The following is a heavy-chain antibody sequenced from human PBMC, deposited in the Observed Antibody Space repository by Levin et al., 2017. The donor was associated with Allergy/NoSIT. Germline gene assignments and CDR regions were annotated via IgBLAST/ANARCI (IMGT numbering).Heavy chain of an antibody. CDR3: AVRHDLDY. J-gene: IGHJ4*02. V-gene: IGHV3-53*01. CDR1: GFTVSSNY. D-gene: IGHD3-3*01. Sequence: GESLKISCAASGFTVSSNYMSWVRQAPGKGLEWVSVIYSGGSTYYADSVKGRFTISRDNSKNTLYLQMNSLRAEDTAVYYCAVRHDLDYWGQGTLVTVSS. CDR2: IYSGGST.